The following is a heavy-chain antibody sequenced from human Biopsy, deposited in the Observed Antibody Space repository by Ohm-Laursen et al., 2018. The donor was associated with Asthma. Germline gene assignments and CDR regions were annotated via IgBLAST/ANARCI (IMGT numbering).Heavy chain of an antibody. CDR2: AHFSGST. D-gene: IGHD4-17*01. CDR1: GGYIDSHDWS. Sequence: SQTLSLTCTVSGGYIDSHDWSWCWIRQSPGKGLQWLGYAHFSGSTHYNPSLDRRIRMSVDTSKGQVSLSLTSVSAADTAVYFCARVRRYGDIFFGMDVWGQGTTVTVSS. V-gene: IGHV4-30-4*01. J-gene: IGHJ6*01. CDR3: ARVRRYGDIFFGMDV.